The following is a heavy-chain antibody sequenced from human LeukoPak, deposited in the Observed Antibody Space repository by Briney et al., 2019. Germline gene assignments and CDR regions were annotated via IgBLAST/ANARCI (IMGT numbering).Heavy chain of an antibody. CDR3: AGGRHDAFHI. D-gene: IGHD3-16*01. CDR1: GFTFSSYS. CDR2: ISSGSTYR. Sequence: GGSLRLSCAAAGFTFSSYSMSWVRQAPGKGLEWVSSISSGSTYRYYADSVRGQFTISRDNAENSLYLQMNRLRAEDTALYYCAGGRHDAFHIWGQGTMVIVSS. J-gene: IGHJ3*02. V-gene: IGHV3-21*01.